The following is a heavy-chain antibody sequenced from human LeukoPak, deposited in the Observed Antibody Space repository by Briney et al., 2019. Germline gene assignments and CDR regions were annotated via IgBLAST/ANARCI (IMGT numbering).Heavy chain of an antibody. J-gene: IGHJ3*02. CDR3: ASGLLYCSGGSCYSGYAFDI. CDR2: INPSGGST. Sequence: ASVKVSCKASGYTFTSYSMHWVRQAPGQGLEWMGMINPSGGSTSLAQKFQARVTMTRDMSTSTVYMELSSLRSEDTAVYYCASGLLYCSGGSCYSGYAFDIWGQGTMVTVSS. V-gene: IGHV1-46*01. D-gene: IGHD2-15*01. CDR1: GYTFTSYS.